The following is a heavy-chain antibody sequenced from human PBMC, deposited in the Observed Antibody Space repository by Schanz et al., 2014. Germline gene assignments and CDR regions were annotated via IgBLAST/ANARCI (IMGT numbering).Heavy chain of an antibody. CDR3: ARDRLECGAECYSVEVFEI. CDR2: IIPSLGLA. V-gene: IGHV1-69*08. D-gene: IGHD2-21*01. J-gene: IGHJ4*02. CDR1: GGTFSRLT. Sequence: VQLEQSGADVKKPGSSVRVSCKASGGTFSRLTFSWVRQAPGQGLEWMGRIIPSLGLAKYEQKFQDKVTITADTSTTTAYMELSGLRSEDTAVYYCARDRLECGAECYSVEVFEIWGQGTLXIVSS.